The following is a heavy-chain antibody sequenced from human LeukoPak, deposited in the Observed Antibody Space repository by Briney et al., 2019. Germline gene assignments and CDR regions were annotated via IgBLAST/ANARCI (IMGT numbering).Heavy chain of an antibody. D-gene: IGHD1-26*01. CDR3: ATRRESYSRGFDY. CDR2: VSYDGNNK. V-gene: IGHV3-30-3*01. CDR1: GFTLSSYA. J-gene: IGHJ4*02. Sequence: GGSLRLSCAASGFTLSSYAMHWVRQAPGKGLEWVAIVSYDGNNKYYADSVKGRFTISRDNSKNTLYLQMNSLRAEDTAVYYCATRRESYSRGFDYWGQGTLVTVSS.